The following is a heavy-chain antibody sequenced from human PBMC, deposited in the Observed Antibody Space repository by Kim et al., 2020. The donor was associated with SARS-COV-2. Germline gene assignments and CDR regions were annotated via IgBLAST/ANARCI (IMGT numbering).Heavy chain of an antibody. V-gene: IGHV4-39*07. J-gene: IGHJ2*01. CDR1: GGSISSSSYY. D-gene: IGHD6-6*01. CDR3: ARDNLLSSSSEDWYFDL. Sequence: SETLSLTCTVSGGSISSSSYYWGWIRQPPGKGLEWIGSIYYSGSTYYNPSLKSRVTISVDTSKNQFSLKLSSVTAADTAVYYCARDNLLSSSSEDWYFDL. CDR2: IYYSGST.